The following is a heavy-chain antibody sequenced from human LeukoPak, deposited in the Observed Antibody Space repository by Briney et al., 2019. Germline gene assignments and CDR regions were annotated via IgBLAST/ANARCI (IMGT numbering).Heavy chain of an antibody. CDR3: TRGRLPADAFDV. J-gene: IGHJ3*01. Sequence: ASAKVSCKASGYTFTAFGFTWVRQAPGQGLEWLGWISTYNSNINYAQNLQDRLTLTTDTSTSTAYMELSSLRFDDTAMYYCTRGRLPADAFDVWGQGTLVTVSS. CDR1: GYTFTAFG. V-gene: IGHV1-18*01. CDR2: ISTYNSNI. D-gene: IGHD2-2*01.